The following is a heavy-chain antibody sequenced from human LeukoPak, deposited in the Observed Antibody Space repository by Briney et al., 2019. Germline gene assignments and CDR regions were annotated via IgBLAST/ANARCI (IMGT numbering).Heavy chain of an antibody. D-gene: IGHD3-3*01. CDR2: ISGNGDTT. CDR1: GFTFSNYA. CDR3: AKDYRGSGYFFDV. J-gene: IGHJ3*01. V-gene: IGHV3-23*01. Sequence: AGSLRLSCAGSGFTFSNYAMSWVRQAPGKELEWASVISGNGDTTYYADSVKGRFTISRDNSKNTLYLQMNSLRAEDTAIYSCAKDYRGSGYFFDVWGQGTMVAVSS.